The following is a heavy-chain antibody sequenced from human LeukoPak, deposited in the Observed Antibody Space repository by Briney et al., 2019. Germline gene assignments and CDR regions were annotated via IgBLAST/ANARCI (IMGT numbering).Heavy chain of an antibody. Sequence: PGGSLRLSCAASGFTFDDYDMHWVRHARGKGVEWVSGISWNSGSIVYADSVKGRFNIYRDNAKNSLYLQMNSLRAEDKAVYYCAAYDILSGYRYPCDYWGQGTLVTVSS. CDR3: AAYDILSGYRYPCDY. CDR1: GFTFDDYD. D-gene: IGHD3-9*01. CDR2: ISWNSGSI. V-gene: IGHV3-9*01. J-gene: IGHJ4*02.